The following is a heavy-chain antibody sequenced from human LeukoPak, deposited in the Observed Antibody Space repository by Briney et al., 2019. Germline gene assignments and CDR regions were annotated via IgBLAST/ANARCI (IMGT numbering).Heavy chain of an antibody. Sequence: GGSLRLSCAASGFTFSSYTMSWVRQAPGKGLEWVSAITGSGGSTYYADSVKGRFTISRDNSKNTLYLQMNSLRAEDTAVYYCAKNFEPHGPGSYVFDYWGQGTLDTVSS. D-gene: IGHD3-10*01. J-gene: IGHJ4*02. CDR1: GFTFSSYT. V-gene: IGHV3-23*01. CDR3: AKNFEPHGPGSYVFDY. CDR2: ITGSGGST.